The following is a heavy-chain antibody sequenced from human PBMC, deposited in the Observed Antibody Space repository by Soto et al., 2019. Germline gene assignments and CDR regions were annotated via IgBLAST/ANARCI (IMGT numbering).Heavy chain of an antibody. CDR2: MNPNSGNT. J-gene: IGHJ6*02. CDR3: AGGALYYDILTGYYKSDGMDV. D-gene: IGHD3-9*01. V-gene: IGHV1-8*01. Sequence: PVEATCKASGYTFTSYDINWVRQATGQGLEGMGWMNPNSGNTGYSQKFQGRVTMTRNTSISTAYMELSSLRSEDTAVYYCAGGALYYDILTGYYKSDGMDVWGQGTTVTVSS. CDR1: GYTFTSYD.